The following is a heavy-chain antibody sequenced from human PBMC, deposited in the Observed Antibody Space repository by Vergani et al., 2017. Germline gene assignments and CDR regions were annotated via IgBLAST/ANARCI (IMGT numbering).Heavy chain of an antibody. J-gene: IGHJ3*02. CDR3: AREGRIAAARYAFDI. V-gene: IGHV7-4-1*02. D-gene: IGHD6-13*01. CDR1: GYTFTDYY. Sequence: QVQLVQSGAEVKKPGASVKVSCKSSGYTFTDYYIHWVRQAPGQGLEWMGWINTNTGNPTYAQGFTGRFVFSLDTSVSTAYLQISSLKAEDTAVYYCAREGRIAAARYAFDIWGQGTMVTVSS. CDR2: INTNTGNP.